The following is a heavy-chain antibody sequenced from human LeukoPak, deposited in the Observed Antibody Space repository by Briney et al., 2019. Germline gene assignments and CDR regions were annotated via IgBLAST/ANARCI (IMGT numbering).Heavy chain of an antibody. J-gene: IGHJ4*02. CDR2: INHSGST. Sequence: SETLSRTCAVYGGSFSGYYWSWIRQPPGKGLEWIGEINHSGSTNYNPSLKSRVTISVDTSKNQFSLKLSSVTAADTAVYYCARGVDYYDSSGYHLVWGQGTLVTVSS. V-gene: IGHV4-34*01. D-gene: IGHD3-22*01. CDR3: ARGVDYYDSSGYHLV. CDR1: GGSFSGYY.